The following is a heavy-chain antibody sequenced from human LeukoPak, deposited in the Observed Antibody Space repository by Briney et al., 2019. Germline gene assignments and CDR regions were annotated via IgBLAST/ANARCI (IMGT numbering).Heavy chain of an antibody. J-gene: IGHJ4*02. Sequence: TGGSLRLSCAASGFTFSSYSMNWVRQAPGKGLEWVSFVSSGSSTIYYADSVRGRFTISRDNAKNSLYLQMNSLRAEDTAVYYSARRAGSWYVDFWGQGTLVTVSS. CDR2: VSSGSSTI. CDR1: GFTFSSYS. D-gene: IGHD6-13*01. V-gene: IGHV3-48*01. CDR3: ARRAGSWYVDF.